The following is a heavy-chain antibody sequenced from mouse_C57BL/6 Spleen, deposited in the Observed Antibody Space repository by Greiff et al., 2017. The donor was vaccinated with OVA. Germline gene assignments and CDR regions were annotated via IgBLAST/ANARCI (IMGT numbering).Heavy chain of an antibody. CDR1: GFTFSDYY. CDR3: ERGTYAMDY. Sequence: EVKLVESEGGLVQPGSSMKLSCTASGFTFSDYYMAWVRQVPEKGLEWVANINYDGSSTYYLDALKSRFIISRDNAKNILYLQMSSLKSEDTATYYCERGTYAMDYWGQGTSVTVSS. J-gene: IGHJ4*01. V-gene: IGHV5-16*01. CDR2: INYDGSST.